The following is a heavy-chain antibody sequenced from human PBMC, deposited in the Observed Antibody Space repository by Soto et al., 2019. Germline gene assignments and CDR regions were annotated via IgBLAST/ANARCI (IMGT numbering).Heavy chain of an antibody. CDR2: INAANGDT. V-gene: IGHV1-3*01. Sequence: GSVKVSCKSSGYTFTSYGIHLVRQAPGQRLEWMGWINAANGDTKYSPKFHGRVTITRDTSASTAYMELSSLRSEDTAVYYCVRRHVSATGLDWFDPWGQGTLVTVSS. CDR1: GYTFTSYG. D-gene: IGHD6-13*01. J-gene: IGHJ5*02. CDR3: VRRHVSATGLDWFDP.